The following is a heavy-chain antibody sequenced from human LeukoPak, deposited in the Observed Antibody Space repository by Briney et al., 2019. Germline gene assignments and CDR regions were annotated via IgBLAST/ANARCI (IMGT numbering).Heavy chain of an antibody. V-gene: IGHV2-70*11. J-gene: IGHJ4*02. CDR1: GFSLSTSGVC. CDR3: ARNYGGSFYFDH. Sequence: SGPTLVNPTQTLTLTCTFSGFSLSTSGVCVTRIRQPPGKALEWLARIDWDDDKYYSTSVKTRLTISKDTSKNQVVLTMTNMDPVDTATYYCARNYGGSFYFDHWGQGTLVTVSS. CDR2: IDWDDDK. D-gene: IGHD1-26*01.